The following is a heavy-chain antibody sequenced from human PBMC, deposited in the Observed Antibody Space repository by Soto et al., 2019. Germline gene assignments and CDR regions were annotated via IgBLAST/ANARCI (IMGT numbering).Heavy chain of an antibody. J-gene: IGHJ4*02. D-gene: IGHD4-17*01. Sequence: QVQLVESGGGVVQTGTSLRLSCAASGFTFTNYGMHWVRQAPGKGLEWVAVIWYDGSHESYADSVKGRFTISRDSSRRTVYLHMGSLRAEHTALYSCARNHNYLGFSGQYYGDGGLDSWGPGTLVTVSS. CDR3: ARNHNYLGFSGQYYGDGGLDS. V-gene: IGHV3-33*01. CDR1: GFTFTNYG. CDR2: IWYDGSHE.